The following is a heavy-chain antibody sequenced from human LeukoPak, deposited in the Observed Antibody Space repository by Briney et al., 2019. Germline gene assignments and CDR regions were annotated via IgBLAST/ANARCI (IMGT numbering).Heavy chain of an antibody. Sequence: SVKVSCKASGGTFSSYAISWVRQAPGQGLEWMGGIIPIFGTANYAQKFQGRVTITTDESKSTAYMELSSLRSEDTAVYYCARERRALWFGESDDAFDIWGQRTMVTVSS. V-gene: IGHV1-69*05. CDR3: ARERRALWFGESDDAFDI. CDR2: IIPIFGTA. D-gene: IGHD3-10*01. CDR1: GGTFSSYA. J-gene: IGHJ3*02.